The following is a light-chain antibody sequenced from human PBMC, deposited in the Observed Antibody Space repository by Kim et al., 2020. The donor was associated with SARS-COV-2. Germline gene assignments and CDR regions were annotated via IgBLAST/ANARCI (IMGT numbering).Light chain of an antibody. Sequence: SYELTQPPSVSVSLGHTASITCTGDNSGDKYAWGYQQKPAQSPVLVIFQDSKRPSGSPERVCGPNPGTTFTLTLSGNPAMDEAHYYCQAWDSSTVVYGGG. V-gene: IGLV3-1*01. CDR3: QAWDSSTVV. CDR2: QDS. J-gene: IGLJ2*01. CDR1: NSGDKY.